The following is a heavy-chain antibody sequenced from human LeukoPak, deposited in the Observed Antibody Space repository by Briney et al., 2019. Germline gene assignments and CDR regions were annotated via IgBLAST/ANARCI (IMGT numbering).Heavy chain of an antibody. J-gene: IGHJ6*02. V-gene: IGHV3-23*01. D-gene: IGHD2-8*01. CDR2: ISGSGGST. CDR1: GFTSSSYA. Sequence: GGSLRLSCAASGFTSSSYAMSWVRQAPGKGLEWVSAISGSGGSTYYADSVKGRFTISRDNSKNTLYLQMNSLRAEDTAVYYCAKHQLISYGMDVWGQGTTVTVSS. CDR3: AKHQLISYGMDV.